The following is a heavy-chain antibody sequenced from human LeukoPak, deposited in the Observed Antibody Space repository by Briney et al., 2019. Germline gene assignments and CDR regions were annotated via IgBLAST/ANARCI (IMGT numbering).Heavy chain of an antibody. CDR1: GFSFSSYY. J-gene: IGHJ4*02. Sequence: GGSLTLSCAASGFSFSSYYMSWVRQAPGKGLEWISYIDTTSTTTNNADSVRGRLTISRDNAKNSLYLQMNSLRAEDTALYYCAKDKSSGWYMTIFDYWGEGTLVTVSS. CDR3: AKDKSSGWYMTIFDY. D-gene: IGHD6-19*01. CDR2: IDTTSTTT. V-gene: IGHV3-11*01.